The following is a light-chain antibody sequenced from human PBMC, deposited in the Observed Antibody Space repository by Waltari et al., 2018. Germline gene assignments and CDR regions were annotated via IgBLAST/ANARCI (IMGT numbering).Light chain of an antibody. V-gene: IGKV1-6*01. CDR2: AAS. Sequence: IQMTQSPSSVSASVGDGVTITGRASQVIEHDLAWYQQKAGKAPNLLIYAASILQSEVPSRFSGSGSGTDFTLTISSLQPEDSATYYCLQDHHYPRTFGQGTKVTIK. CDR3: LQDHHYPRT. J-gene: IGKJ1*01. CDR1: QVIEHD.